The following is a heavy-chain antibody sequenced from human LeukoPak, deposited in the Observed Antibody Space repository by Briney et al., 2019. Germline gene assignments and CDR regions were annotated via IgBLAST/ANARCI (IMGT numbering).Heavy chain of an antibody. CDR3: AREGMVATFDY. V-gene: IGHV3-21*01. D-gene: IGHD5-12*01. Sequence: PGGSLRLSCAASGFTFSSYSMNGVCQAPGRGLEWVSSISSSSSYIYYADSVKGRFTISRDEAKNSLYLQMNSLRAEDTAIYYCAREGMVATFDYWGQGTLVTVSS. CDR2: ISSSSSYI. J-gene: IGHJ4*02. CDR1: GFTFSSYS.